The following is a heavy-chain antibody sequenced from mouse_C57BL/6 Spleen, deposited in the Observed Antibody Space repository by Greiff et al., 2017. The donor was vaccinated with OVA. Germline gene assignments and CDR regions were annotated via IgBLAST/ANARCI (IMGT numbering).Heavy chain of an antibody. V-gene: IGHV3-6*01. Sequence: EVKLQESGPGLVKPSQSLSLTCSVTGYSITSGYYWNWIRQFPGNKLEWMGYISYDGSNNYNPSLKNRISITRDTSKNQFFLKLNSVTTEDTATYYCAREAAYDYDGYYAMDYWGQGTSVTVSS. CDR2: ISYDGSN. J-gene: IGHJ4*01. CDR3: AREAAYDYDGYYAMDY. D-gene: IGHD2-4*01. CDR1: GYSITSGYY.